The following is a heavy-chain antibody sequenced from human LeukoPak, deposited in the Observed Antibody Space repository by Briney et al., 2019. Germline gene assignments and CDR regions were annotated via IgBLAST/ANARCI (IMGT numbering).Heavy chain of an antibody. J-gene: IGHJ4*02. CDR2: ISGSGGST. Sequence: PGGSLRLSCAASGFTFSSYGMNWVRQAPGKWLEWVSAISGSGGSTYYADSVKGRFTISRDNSKNTLYLQMNSLRAEDTAVYYCAKEGYYDILTGYYNLYYFDYWGQGTLVTVSS. D-gene: IGHD3-9*01. CDR1: GFTFSSYG. V-gene: IGHV3-23*01. CDR3: AKEGYYDILTGYYNLYYFDY.